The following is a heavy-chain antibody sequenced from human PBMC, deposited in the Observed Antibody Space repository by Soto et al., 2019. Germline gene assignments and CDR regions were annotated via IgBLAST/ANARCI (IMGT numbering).Heavy chain of an antibody. V-gene: IGHV4-4*02. CDR3: ARDSRTGCSSTDCYMS. CDR2: IYHSGNT. CDR1: GDSISRGAW. J-gene: IGHJ5*02. D-gene: IGHD2-2*01. Sequence: QVQLQESGPGLVKASETLSLTCAVSGDSISRGAWWSWVRQYPGKGLQWIGEIYHSGNTRNNPSLKSRVTMSLDKSKNQFSLNLMSVTAADTATYYCARDSRTGCSSTDCYMSWGRGILVTVSS.